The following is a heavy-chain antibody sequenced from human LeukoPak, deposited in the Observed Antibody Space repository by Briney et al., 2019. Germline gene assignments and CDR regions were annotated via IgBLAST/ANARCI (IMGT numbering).Heavy chain of an antibody. V-gene: IGHV4-30-4*08. CDR1: GGSISSGGYY. J-gene: IGHJ4*02. CDR2: IYYSGTT. Sequence: KSSETLSLTCTVSGGSISSGGYYWSWIRQHPGKGLEWIGYIYYSGTTYYNPSLKSRLTISVDTSKNQFSLKLSSVTAADTAVYYCARTDSSGYYGDYWGQGTLVTVSS. D-gene: IGHD3-22*01. CDR3: ARTDSSGYYGDY.